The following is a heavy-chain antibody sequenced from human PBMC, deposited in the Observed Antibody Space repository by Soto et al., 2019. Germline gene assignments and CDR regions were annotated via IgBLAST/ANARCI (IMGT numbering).Heavy chain of an antibody. CDR1: GFTFSSYA. V-gene: IGHV3-23*01. CDR2: ISGSGGST. Sequence: PGGSLRLSCAASGFTFSSYAMSWVRQAPGKGLEWVSAISGSGGSTYYADSVKGRFTISRDNSKNTLYLQMNSLRAEDTAVYYCAKTSRITGTTLWFDPWGQGTLVTVSS. CDR3: AKTSRITGTTLWFDP. J-gene: IGHJ5*02. D-gene: IGHD1-7*01.